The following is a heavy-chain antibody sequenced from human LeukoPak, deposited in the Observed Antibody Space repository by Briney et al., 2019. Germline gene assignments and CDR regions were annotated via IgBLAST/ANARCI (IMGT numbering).Heavy chain of an antibody. Sequence: GGSLRLSCAASGFTFSSYNMNWVRQAPGKGLEWVSSITSGSSYIYYADSVKGRFTISRDNAKNSLYLQMNSLRAEDTAVYYCARDDSGYYDSSEAFDIWGQGTMVTVSS. J-gene: IGHJ3*02. CDR3: ARDDSGYYDSSEAFDI. CDR1: GFTFSSYN. CDR2: ITSGSSYI. D-gene: IGHD3-22*01. V-gene: IGHV3-21*01.